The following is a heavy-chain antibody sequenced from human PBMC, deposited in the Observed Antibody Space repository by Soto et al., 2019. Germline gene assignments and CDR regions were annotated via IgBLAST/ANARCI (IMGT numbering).Heavy chain of an antibody. J-gene: IGHJ4*02. CDR1: GFTFSSYG. D-gene: IGHD6-19*01. CDR2: IWYDGSNK. V-gene: IGHV3-33*01. Sequence: QVQLVESGGGVVQPGRSLRLSCAASGFTFSSYGMHWVRQAPGKGLEWVAVIWYDGSNKYYADSVKGRFTISRDNSKNTLYLQMNSLRAEDTAVYYCARGIAVAGFDYWGQGTLVTVSS. CDR3: ARGIAVAGFDY.